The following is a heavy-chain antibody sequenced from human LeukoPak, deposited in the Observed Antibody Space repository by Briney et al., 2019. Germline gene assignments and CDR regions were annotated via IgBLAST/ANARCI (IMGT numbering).Heavy chain of an antibody. J-gene: IGHJ6*03. CDR3: AITTRAYYYYYYYMDV. CDR2: TYYSGST. D-gene: IGHD4-11*01. Sequence: PSETLSLTCTVSGGSISSYYWSWIRQPPGKGLEWIGYTYYSGSTNYNPSLKSRVTISVDTSKNQFSLKLSSVTAADTAVYYCAITTRAYYYYYYYMDVWGKGTTVTVSS. V-gene: IGHV4-59*01. CDR1: GGSISSYY.